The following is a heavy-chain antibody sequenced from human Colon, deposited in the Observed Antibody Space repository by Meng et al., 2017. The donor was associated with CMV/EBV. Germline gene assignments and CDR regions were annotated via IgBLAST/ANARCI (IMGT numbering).Heavy chain of an antibody. J-gene: IGHJ4*02. Sequence: CKAFGGNFSSYSISWVRQAPGQGLEWVGGIIPLFTTANYAQRFKNRVTISRDESTTTAYMELRSLTSDDTAVYYCAKGAAGSGGHLDYWGQGTLVTVSS. CDR3: AKGAAGSGGHLDY. CDR2: IIPLFTTA. CDR1: GGNFSSYS. D-gene: IGHD3-10*01. V-gene: IGHV1-69*05.